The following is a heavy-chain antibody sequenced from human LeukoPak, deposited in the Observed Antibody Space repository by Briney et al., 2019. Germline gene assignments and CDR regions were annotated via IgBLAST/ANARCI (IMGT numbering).Heavy chain of an antibody. CDR3: ARTAARRFDY. CDR2: INPTGGST. CDR1: GYTFINYG. Sequence: ASVKVSCKASGYTFINYGVTWVRQAPGQGLEWMGIINPTGGSTTYAQKFQGRVTMTRDTSTSTVYMELSSLRSDDTAVYYCARTAARRFDYWGQGTLVTVSS. D-gene: IGHD6-6*01. J-gene: IGHJ4*02. V-gene: IGHV1-46*01.